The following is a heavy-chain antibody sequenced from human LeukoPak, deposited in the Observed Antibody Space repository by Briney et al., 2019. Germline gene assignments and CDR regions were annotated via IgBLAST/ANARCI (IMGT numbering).Heavy chain of an antibody. V-gene: IGHV4-4*07. Sequence: PSETLSLTCTVSGGSINNYHWSWVRQPAGKGLEWIGRIYYSGSTYYNPSLKSRVTISVDTSKNQFSLKLSSVTAADTAVYYCARANVQSDWNSPFDYWGQGTLVTVSS. J-gene: IGHJ4*02. CDR3: ARANVQSDWNSPFDY. D-gene: IGHD1-7*01. CDR2: IYYSGST. CDR1: GGSINNYH.